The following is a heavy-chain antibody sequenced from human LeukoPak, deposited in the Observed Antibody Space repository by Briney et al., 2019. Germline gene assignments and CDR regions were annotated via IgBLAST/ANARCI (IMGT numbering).Heavy chain of an antibody. J-gene: IGHJ6*03. CDR1: GYTFTGYY. CDR2: IIPIFGTA. D-gene: IGHD3-10*01. CDR3: ARAPQRGSFYYYYMDV. Sequence: GASVKVSCKASGYTFTGYYMHWVRQAPGQGLEWMGGIIPIFGTANYAQKFQGRVTITADKSTSTAYMELSSLRSEDTAVYYCARAPQRGSFYYYYMDVWGKGTTVTVSS. V-gene: IGHV1-69*06.